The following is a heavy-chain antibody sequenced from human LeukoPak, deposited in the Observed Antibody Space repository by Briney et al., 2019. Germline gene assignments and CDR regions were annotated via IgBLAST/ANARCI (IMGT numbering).Heavy chain of an antibody. Sequence: GGSLRLSCAASGFTFRSYWMSWVRQAPGKGLEGVANIKQDGSEKYYVDSVKGRFTISRDNAKNLLYLQMNSLRAEDTAVYYCARGRGLAKIKYYFDYWGQGTLVTVSS. CDR2: IKQDGSEK. J-gene: IGHJ4*02. D-gene: IGHD5-24*01. CDR1: GFTFRSYW. V-gene: IGHV3-7*01. CDR3: ARGRGLAKIKYYFDY.